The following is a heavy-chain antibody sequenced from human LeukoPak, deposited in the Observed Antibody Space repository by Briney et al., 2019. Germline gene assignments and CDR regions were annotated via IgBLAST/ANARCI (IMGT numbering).Heavy chain of an antibody. D-gene: IGHD6-13*01. CDR3: TRIPSSTSSWYYFDY. J-gene: IGHJ4*02. V-gene: IGHV3-33*08. CDR2: IWYDGSNK. CDR1: GFTVSSNY. Sequence: PGGSLRLSCAASGFTVSSNYMTWVRQAPGKGLEWVAVIWYDGSNKYYADSVKGRFTISRDNSKNTLYLQMNSLRAEDTAVYYCTRIPSSTSSWYYFDYWGQGTPVTVSS.